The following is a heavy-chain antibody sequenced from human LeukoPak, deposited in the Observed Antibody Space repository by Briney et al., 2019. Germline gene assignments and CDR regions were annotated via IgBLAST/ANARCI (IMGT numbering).Heavy chain of an antibody. V-gene: IGHV3-74*01. J-gene: IGHJ6*02. Sequence: GGSLRLSCVASGFTFSSYWMHWVRHAPGEGLVWVSRINSDGSSTNYADSVKGRFTISRDNAKNTLYLQMNSLRAEDTAVYYCARERDSSSWTYYFYYGMDVWGQGTTVTVSS. CDR2: INSDGSST. D-gene: IGHD6-13*01. CDR3: ARERDSSSWTYYFYYGMDV. CDR1: GFTFSSYW.